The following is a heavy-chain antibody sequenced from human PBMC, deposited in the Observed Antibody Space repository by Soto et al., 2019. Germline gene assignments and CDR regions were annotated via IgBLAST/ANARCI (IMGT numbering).Heavy chain of an antibody. J-gene: IGHJ5*02. V-gene: IGHV1-69*04. D-gene: IGHD4-4*01. Sequence: SVKVSCKASGGTFSTYTITWVRQAPGQGLEWMGRIIPIIGIINYAQKFQGRVTISADKFTGTAYMELTGLRSDDTAVYYCAGDPDSHYNDSHASSYPWGQGTLVTSPQ. CDR1: GGTFSTYT. CDR2: IIPIIGII. CDR3: AGDPDSHYNDSHASSYP.